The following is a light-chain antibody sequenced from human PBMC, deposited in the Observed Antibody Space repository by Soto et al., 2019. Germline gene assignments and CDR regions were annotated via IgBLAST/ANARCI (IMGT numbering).Light chain of an antibody. Sequence: IVMTQSPATVSVSPGERATLSCRASQNVKSNLAWYQQEPGQAPRLLIYGASNRATGIPDRLSGSGSGTDFTLTISRLEPEDFAVYYCQQYGSSVTFGQGTKVDIK. J-gene: IGKJ1*01. V-gene: IGKV3-20*01. CDR1: QNVKSN. CDR2: GAS. CDR3: QQYGSSVT.